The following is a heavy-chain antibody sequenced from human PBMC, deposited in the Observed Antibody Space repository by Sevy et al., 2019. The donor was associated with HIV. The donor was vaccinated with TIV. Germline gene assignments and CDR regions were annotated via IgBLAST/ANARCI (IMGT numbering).Heavy chain of an antibody. V-gene: IGHV3-7*01. CDR1: GVNFNKYG. CDR2: IKGDGSEK. Sequence: GGSLRLSCAASGVNFNKYGMRWVRQAPGKGLEYVASIKGDGSEKYYMDSVKGRFTISRDNAENSVYLQMNSLRAEDTAVYHCVRAGAFGTYDSWGQGILVTVSS. J-gene: IGHJ4*02. CDR3: VRAGAFGTYDS. D-gene: IGHD3-10*01.